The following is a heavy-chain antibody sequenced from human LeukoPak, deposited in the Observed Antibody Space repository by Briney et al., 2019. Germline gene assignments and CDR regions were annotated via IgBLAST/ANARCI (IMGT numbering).Heavy chain of an antibody. CDR1: GLTFSNYA. Sequence: GGSLRLSCAASGLTFSNYAMSWFRRAPGKGLEWVSGITSGFTPLYADSVKGRFTISRDNSESTFHLQMNSLRAEDTAVYYCAKDYSDSRVGDVFLEYWGQGTLVTVSS. D-gene: IGHD1-26*01. V-gene: IGHV3-23*01. J-gene: IGHJ4*02. CDR2: ITSGFTP. CDR3: AKDYSDSRVGDVFLEY.